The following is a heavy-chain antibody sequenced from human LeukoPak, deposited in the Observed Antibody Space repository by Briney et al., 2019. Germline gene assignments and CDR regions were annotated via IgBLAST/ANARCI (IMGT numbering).Heavy chain of an antibody. CDR2: INHSGST. Sequence: PSETLSLTCAVYGGSFSGYYWSWIRQPPGKGLEWIGEINHSGSTNYNPSLKSRVTISVDTSKNQFSLKLSSVTAADTAVYYCARATNIYGSGSYYKLCYFDYWGQGTLVTVSS. V-gene: IGHV4-34*01. D-gene: IGHD3-10*01. CDR1: GGSFSGYY. J-gene: IGHJ4*02. CDR3: ARATNIYGSGSYYKLCYFDY.